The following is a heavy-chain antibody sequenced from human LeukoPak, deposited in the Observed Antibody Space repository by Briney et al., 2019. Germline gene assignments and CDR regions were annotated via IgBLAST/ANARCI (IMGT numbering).Heavy chain of an antibody. CDR3: AKDNGSGSYYSWRYFDY. CDR2: INSDESTT. CDR1: GFTFSNYW. V-gene: IGHV3-74*01. D-gene: IGHD3-10*01. J-gene: IGHJ4*02. Sequence: GGSLRLSCAASGFTFSNYWMHWARQAPGKGLVWVSRINSDESTTTYADSAKGRFTISRDNAKNTLYLQMNSLRAEDTAVYYCAKDNGSGSYYSWRYFDYWGQGTLVTVSS.